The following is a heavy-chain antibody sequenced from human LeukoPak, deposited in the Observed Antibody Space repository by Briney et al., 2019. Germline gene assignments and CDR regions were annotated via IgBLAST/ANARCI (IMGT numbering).Heavy chain of an antibody. D-gene: IGHD3-10*01. CDR3: ARRRYGSGDIDY. J-gene: IGHJ4*02. CDR1: GFTFSNAW. V-gene: IGHV3-11*04. CDR2: ISSSGSTI. Sequence: GGSLRLSCAASGFTFSNAWMSWVRQAPGKGLEWVSYISSSGSTIYYADSVKGRFTISRDNAKNSLYLQMNSLRAEDTAVYYCARRRYGSGDIDYWGQGTLVTVSS.